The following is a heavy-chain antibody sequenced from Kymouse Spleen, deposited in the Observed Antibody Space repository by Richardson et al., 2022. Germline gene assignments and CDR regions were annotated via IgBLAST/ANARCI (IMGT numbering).Heavy chain of an antibody. Sequence: QLQLQESGPGLVKPSETLSLTCTVSGGSISSSSYYWGWIRQPPGKGLEWIGSIYYSGSTYYNPSLKSRVTISVDTSKNQFSLKLSSVTAADTAVYYCARPRITMVRGVIAHFDYWGQGTLVTVSS. CDR1: GGSISSSSYY. CDR2: IYYSGST. D-gene: IGHD3-10*01. V-gene: IGHV4-39*01. CDR3: ARPRITMVRGVIAHFDY. J-gene: IGHJ4*02.